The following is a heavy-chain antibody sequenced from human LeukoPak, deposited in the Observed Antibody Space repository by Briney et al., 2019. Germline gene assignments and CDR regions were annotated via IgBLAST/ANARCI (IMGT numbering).Heavy chain of an antibody. V-gene: IGHV3-23*01. CDR1: TFTLRSYT. CDR3: AKSGTISSSRNNWLDP. D-gene: IGHD6-13*01. Sequence: GGSLRLPCAASTFTLRSYTMNWVRQAPGKGLEGVSTISGSGDNTYYADSVNGRSTISRDNSKKTLYLYMNSLRAEDTAVYFCAKSGTISSSRNNWLDPWGQGTLVSVSS. CDR2: ISGSGDNT. J-gene: IGHJ5*02.